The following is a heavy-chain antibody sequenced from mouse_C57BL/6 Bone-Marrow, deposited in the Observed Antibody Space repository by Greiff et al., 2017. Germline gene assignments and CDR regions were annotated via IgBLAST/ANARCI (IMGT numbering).Heavy chain of an antibody. CDR1: GYTFTSYW. V-gene: IGHV1-61*01. D-gene: IGHD2-4*01. Sequence: QVHVKQPGAELVRPGSSVKLSCKASGYTFTSYWMDWVKQRPGQGLEWIGNIYPSDSETHYNQKFKDKATLTVDKSSSTAYMQLSSLTSEDSAVYYCARRRLRDWGQGTLVTVSA. CDR2: IYPSDSET. J-gene: IGHJ3*01. CDR3: ARRRLRD.